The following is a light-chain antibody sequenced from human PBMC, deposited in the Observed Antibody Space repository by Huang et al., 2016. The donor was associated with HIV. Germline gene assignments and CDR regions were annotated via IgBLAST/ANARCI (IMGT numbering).Light chain of an antibody. CDR3: QQCKDWPWT. CDR1: QSVSNE. CDR2: GAK. J-gene: IGKJ1*01. V-gene: IGKV3-15*01. Sequence: EIVMTQSPDTLPVSPGERATLSCRASQSVSNEVAWFQQNPGQGPRLLIYGAKLRPGGTPAGFSGSGSGTECTLTISRHQSEDFGIYYCQQCKDWPWTFGQGTKVEIK.